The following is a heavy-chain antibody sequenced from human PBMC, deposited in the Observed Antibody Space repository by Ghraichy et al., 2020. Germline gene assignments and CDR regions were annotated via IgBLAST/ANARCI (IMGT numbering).Heavy chain of an antibody. CDR1: GGTFSSYA. CDR2: IIPIFGTA. Sequence: SVKVSCKASGGTFSSYAISWVRQAPGQGLEWMGGIIPIFGTANYAQKFQGRVTITADESTSTAYMELSSLRSEDTAVYYCARDRYCGGDCYDAFDIWGQGTMVTVSS. CDR3: ARDRYCGGDCYDAFDI. V-gene: IGHV1-69*13. J-gene: IGHJ3*02. D-gene: IGHD2-21*02.